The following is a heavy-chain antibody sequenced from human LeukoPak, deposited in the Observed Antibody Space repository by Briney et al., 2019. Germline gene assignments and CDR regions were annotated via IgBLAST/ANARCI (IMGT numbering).Heavy chain of an antibody. D-gene: IGHD5-18*01. J-gene: IGHJ4*02. V-gene: IGHV3-30*04. CDR1: GFTFSSYA. CDR2: ISYDGSNK. CDR3: ARGRRIQLWLSI. Sequence: GGSLRLSCAASGFTFSSYAMHWVRQAPGKGLDWVAVISYDGSNKYYADSVKGRFTISRDNSKNTLYLQMNSLRAEDTAVYYCARGRRIQLWLSIWGQGTLVTVSS.